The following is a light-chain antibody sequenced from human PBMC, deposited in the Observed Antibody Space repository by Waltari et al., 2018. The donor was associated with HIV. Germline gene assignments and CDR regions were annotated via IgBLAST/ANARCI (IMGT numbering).Light chain of an antibody. Sequence: QSVLTQPPSVSEAPRQRVTIPCSGSESNIGHNGVNWYQQIAGKPPKLLIYLDDIPPSGVSDRFSGSKSGTSASLAIRGLQSDDEADYYCAVWDDSVNGPVFGGGTKLTVL. CDR1: ESNIGHNG. CDR3: AVWDDSVNGPV. CDR2: LDD. V-gene: IGLV1-36*01. J-gene: IGLJ2*01.